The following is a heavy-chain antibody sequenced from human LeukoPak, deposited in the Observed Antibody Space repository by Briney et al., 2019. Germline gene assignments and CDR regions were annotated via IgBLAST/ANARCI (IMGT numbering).Heavy chain of an antibody. CDR1: GFTFTSYS. CDR3: TKDRLLGYSSGWYGSDY. D-gene: IGHD6-19*01. Sequence: GGSLRLSCAASGFTFTSYSMNWVRQAPGKGLEWVSTISGGGGSTYYADSVKGRFTISRDNSKNTLYLQMNSLRAEDTAVYYCTKDRLLGYSSGWYGSDYWGQGTLVTVSS. J-gene: IGHJ4*02. V-gene: IGHV3-23*01. CDR2: ISGGGGST.